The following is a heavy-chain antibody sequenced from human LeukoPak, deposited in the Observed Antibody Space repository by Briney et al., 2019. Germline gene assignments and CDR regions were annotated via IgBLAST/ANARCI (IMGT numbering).Heavy chain of an antibody. J-gene: IGHJ4*02. V-gene: IGHV3-30-3*01. CDR3: ARDGQGFGELLGD. Sequence: PGRSLRLSCAASGFTFSSYAMHWVRQAPGKGLEWVAVISYDGSNKYYADSVKGRFTISRDNSKNTVYLQMNSLRAEDTAVYYCARDGQGFGELLGDWGQGTLVTVSS. D-gene: IGHD3-10*01. CDR1: GFTFSSYA. CDR2: ISYDGSNK.